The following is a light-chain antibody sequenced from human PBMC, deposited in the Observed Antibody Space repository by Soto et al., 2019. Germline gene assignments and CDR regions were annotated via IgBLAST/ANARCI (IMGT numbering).Light chain of an antibody. V-gene: IGKV1-39*01. J-gene: IGKJ2*01. CDR1: QSISTF. CDR2: VAS. Sequence: DIQVTKSPSSLSASIGDRVTITCRASQSISTFLHWYQQKPGKAPNLLIYVASNLQTGVPSRFSGSGSGTDFSLTISSLQHEDVATYCCQQRYSSPYTFGHGNPREIK. CDR3: QQRYSSPYT.